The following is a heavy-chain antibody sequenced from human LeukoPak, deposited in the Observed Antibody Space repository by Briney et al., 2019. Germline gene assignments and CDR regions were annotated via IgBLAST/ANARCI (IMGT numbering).Heavy chain of an antibody. D-gene: IGHD3/OR15-3a*01. Sequence: PSETLSLTCTVSGGSISSSSYYWGWIRQPPGKGLEWIGYIYYSGSTNYNPSLKSRVTISVDTSKNQFSLKLSSVTAVDTAVYYCARDSDVWGKGTTVTISS. CDR1: GGSISSSSYY. J-gene: IGHJ6*04. V-gene: IGHV4-61*05. CDR3: ARDSDV. CDR2: IYYSGST.